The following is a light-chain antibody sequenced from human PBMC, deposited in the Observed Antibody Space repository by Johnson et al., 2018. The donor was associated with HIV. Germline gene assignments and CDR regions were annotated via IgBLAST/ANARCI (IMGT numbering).Light chain of an antibody. J-gene: IGLJ1*01. Sequence: QLVLTQPPSVSAAPGQMVSISCSGSSSNIGKNYVSWYQQLPGTAPKLLIYDNNKRPSGIPDRFSGSKSGTSATLGITGLQTGDEADYYCGTWDSSLSAYVFGTGTKVTVL. CDR3: GTWDSSLSAYV. CDR1: SSNIGKNY. CDR2: DNN. V-gene: IGLV1-51*01.